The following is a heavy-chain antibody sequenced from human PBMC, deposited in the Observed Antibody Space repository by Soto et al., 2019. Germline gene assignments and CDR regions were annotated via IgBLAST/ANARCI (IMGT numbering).Heavy chain of an antibody. CDR2: IYNSGNT. D-gene: IGHD3-10*01. V-gene: IGHV4-30-4*01. CDR1: GGSFSRGAFY. J-gene: IGHJ3*01. CDR3: ASGSTHRGADAFDV. Sequence: QVQLQESGPGLVKPSQTLSLTCNVSGGSFSRGAFYCGWVRQPPGKGLEWIGYIYNSGNTDSSPDLKSRLTISVDTSNNHFSLNLGSVTAADTAIYYCASGSTHRGADAFDVWGQGTIVTVSS.